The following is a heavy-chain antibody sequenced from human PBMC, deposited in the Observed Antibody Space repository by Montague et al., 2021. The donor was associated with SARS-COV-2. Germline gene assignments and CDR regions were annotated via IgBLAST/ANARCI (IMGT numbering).Heavy chain of an antibody. V-gene: IGHV4-4*02. J-gene: IGHJ4*02. CDR3: ARFWSGYVDK. Sequence: SETLSLTCAVSGVSITSTNWWSLVRRPPGKGLEWIGEISYGGIATYNPSLKSRATISMDRSRNQFSLRLTSVTAADTAVYFCARFWSGYVDKWSQGTLVTVSS. CDR2: ISYGGIA. D-gene: IGHD3-3*01. CDR1: GVSITSTNW.